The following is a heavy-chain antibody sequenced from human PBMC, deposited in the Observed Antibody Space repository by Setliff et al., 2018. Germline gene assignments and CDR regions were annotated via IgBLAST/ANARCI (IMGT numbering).Heavy chain of an antibody. D-gene: IGHD6-19*01. Sequence: PSETLSLTCTVSGYSISSGYYWGWIRQPPGKGLEWIGSIYHSGSTYYNPSLKSRVTIPVDTSKNQFSLKLSSVTAADTAVYYCARVGDSSGWYFSRYFDYWGQGTLVTVSS. V-gene: IGHV4-38-2*02. CDR2: IYHSGST. CDR1: GYSISSGYY. CDR3: ARVGDSSGWYFSRYFDY. J-gene: IGHJ4*02.